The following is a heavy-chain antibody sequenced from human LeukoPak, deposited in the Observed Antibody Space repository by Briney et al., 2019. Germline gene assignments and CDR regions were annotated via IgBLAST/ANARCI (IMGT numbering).Heavy chain of an antibody. CDR1: GGTFISYA. J-gene: IGHJ5*02. D-gene: IGHD4/OR15-4a*01. V-gene: IGHV1-69*13. Sequence: SVKVSCKXSGGTFISYAISWVRQAPGQGLEWMGGIIPIFGTANYSQKFQGRVTITADESTSTAYMELSSLRSEDTAVYYCARGASSWFDPWGQGTLVTVSS. CDR3: ARGASSWFDP. CDR2: IIPIFGTA.